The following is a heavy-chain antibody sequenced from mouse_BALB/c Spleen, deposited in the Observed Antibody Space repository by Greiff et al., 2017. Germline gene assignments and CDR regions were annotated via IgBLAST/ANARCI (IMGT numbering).Heavy chain of an antibody. CDR1: GFTFSNYW. D-gene: IGHD2-14*01. V-gene: IGHV6-6*02. CDR2: IRLKSNNYAT. J-gene: IGHJ4*01. CDR3: TRRGNRYDEDYAMDY. Sequence: EVQGVESGGGLVQPGGSMKLSCVASGFTFSNYWMNWVRQSPEKGLEWVAEIRLKSNNYATHYAESVKGRFTISRDDSKSSVYLQMNNLRAEDTGIYYCTRRGNRYDEDYAMDYWGQGTSVTVSS.